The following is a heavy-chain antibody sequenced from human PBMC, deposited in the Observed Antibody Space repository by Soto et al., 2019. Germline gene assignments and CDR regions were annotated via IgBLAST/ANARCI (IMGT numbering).Heavy chain of an antibody. CDR2: AIPVYGST. Sequence: QVHLVQSGAEVKKPGTSVKVSCEVSGDTFSNYAITWVRQAPGQGLEWLGGAIPVYGSTNYAQKFQGRVTITAGESATTTFMELSSLRSDDTAVYYCARRGVANSRDAFDIWGQGTLVTVS. J-gene: IGHJ3*02. CDR3: ARRGVANSRDAFDI. D-gene: IGHD1-26*01. V-gene: IGHV1-69*01. CDR1: GDTFSNYA.